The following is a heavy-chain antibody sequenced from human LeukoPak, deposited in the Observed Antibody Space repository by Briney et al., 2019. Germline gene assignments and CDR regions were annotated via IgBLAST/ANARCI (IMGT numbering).Heavy chain of an antibody. CDR3: ARDGTQRITIFGVVTQGYYYMDV. J-gene: IGHJ6*03. CDR2: IDRNGDST. Sequence: GGSLRLSCAASGFTFDDYGMSWVRQAPGKGLKWVSGIDRNGDSTGYADSVEGRFTISRDNAKNSLYLQMDSLRAEDTAVYYCARDGTQRITIFGVVTQGYYYMDVWGKGTTVTVSS. V-gene: IGHV3-20*04. D-gene: IGHD3-3*01. CDR1: GFTFDDYG.